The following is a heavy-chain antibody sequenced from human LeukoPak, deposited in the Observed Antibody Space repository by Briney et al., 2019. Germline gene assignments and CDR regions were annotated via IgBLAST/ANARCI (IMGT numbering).Heavy chain of an antibody. CDR3: ARDRGRSSGPEDAFDI. CDR2: INSDGSST. J-gene: IGHJ3*02. Sequence: GGSLRLSCAAPGFTFSNYWMNWVRQAPGKGLVWISRINSDGSSTSYADSVKGRFTISRDNAKNTLYLQMNSLRAEDTAVYYCARDRGRSSGPEDAFDIWGQGTMVTVSS. D-gene: IGHD6-19*01. CDR1: GFTFSNYW. V-gene: IGHV3-74*01.